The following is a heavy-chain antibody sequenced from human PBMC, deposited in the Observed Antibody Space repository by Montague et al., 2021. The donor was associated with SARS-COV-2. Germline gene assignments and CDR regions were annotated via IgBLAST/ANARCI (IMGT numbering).Heavy chain of an antibody. J-gene: IGHJ4*02. CDR3: ARDFSDGYTPYFDF. V-gene: IGHV4-59*01. D-gene: IGHD5-18*01. CDR1: SGSISSYY. Sequence: SETLSLTCNVSSGSISSYYWSWIRQPPGRGLQWIGYVYYTGTTNYNPSLKSRVTISVDKSKNQFSLTLNSVTAADTAVYYCARDFSDGYTPYFDFWGQGTLVTVSS. CDR2: VYYTGTT.